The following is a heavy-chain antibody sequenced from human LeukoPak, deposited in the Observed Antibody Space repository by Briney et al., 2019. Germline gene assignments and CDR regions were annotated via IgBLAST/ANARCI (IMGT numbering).Heavy chain of an antibody. CDR3: AKDRRRVGATLYIFDY. D-gene: IGHD1-26*01. CDR1: GFTLSSYP. V-gene: IGHV3-23*01. J-gene: IGHJ4*02. CDR2: ICGSGGRT. Sequence: GGSLRLSCAASGFTLSSYPMSSVRPPPGKGLEGVSAICGSGGRTYSVDPVKGQFIISRDNSKNTLYLQMNSLRAEDTAVYYCAKDRRRVGATLYIFDYWGQGTLVTVSS.